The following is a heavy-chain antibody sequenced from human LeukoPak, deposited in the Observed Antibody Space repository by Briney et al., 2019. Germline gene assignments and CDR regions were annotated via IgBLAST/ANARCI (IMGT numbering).Heavy chain of an antibody. CDR2: ISDDGSNK. CDR1: GFTFSSYD. V-gene: IGHV3-30*18. Sequence: PGGSLRLSCAASGFTFSSYDMHWVRQAPGKGLEWVTVISDDGSNKYYGDSVKGRFTISRDNSKNTLYLKMNSLRAEDTAVYYCAKEGSNGNFDYWGQGTLATVSS. D-gene: IGHD1-26*01. J-gene: IGHJ4*02. CDR3: AKEGSNGNFDY.